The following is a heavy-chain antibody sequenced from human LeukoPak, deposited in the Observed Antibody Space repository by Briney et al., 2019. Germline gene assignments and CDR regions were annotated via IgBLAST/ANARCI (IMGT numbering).Heavy chain of an antibody. CDR1: GGTFSSYA. V-gene: IGHV1-69*04. CDR3: ARRSDGSGSYYEYYYYGMDV. CDR2: IIPILGIA. Sequence: ASVKVSCKASGGTFSSYAISWVRQAPGQGLEWMGRIIPILGIANYAQKFQGRVTITADKSTSTAYMELSSLRSEDTAVYYCARRSDGSGSYYEYYYYGMDVWGQGTTVTVSS. D-gene: IGHD3-10*01. J-gene: IGHJ6*02.